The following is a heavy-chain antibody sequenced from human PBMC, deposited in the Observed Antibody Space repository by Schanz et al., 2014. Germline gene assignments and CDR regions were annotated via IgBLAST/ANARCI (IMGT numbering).Heavy chain of an antibody. J-gene: IGHJ6*02. Sequence: VQLVESGGGLVQPGGSLRLSCAASGFIFSNYGMHWVRQAPGKGLEWVAVIWSDGSGKYYADSVKGRFTISRDSPKNTLYLQMNSLRAEDTAVDYCARDFDDRRGYGSGYCVGDCMDVWGQGTTVTVSS. CDR1: GFIFSNYG. D-gene: IGHD3-10*01. CDR2: IWSDGSGK. CDR3: ARDFDDRRGYGSGYCVGDCMDV. V-gene: IGHV3-33*01.